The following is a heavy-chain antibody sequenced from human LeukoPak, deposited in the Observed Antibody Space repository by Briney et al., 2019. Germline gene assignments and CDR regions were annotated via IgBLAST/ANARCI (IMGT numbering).Heavy chain of an antibody. Sequence: SVKVSCKASGGTFSSCAISWVRQAPGQGLEWMGGIIPIFGTANYAQKFQGRVTITTDESTSTAYMELSSLRSEDTAVYYCARDATGYYYMDVWGKGTTVTVSS. CDR3: ARDATGYYYMDV. D-gene: IGHD1-14*01. CDR1: GGTFSSCA. CDR2: IIPIFGTA. V-gene: IGHV1-69*05. J-gene: IGHJ6*03.